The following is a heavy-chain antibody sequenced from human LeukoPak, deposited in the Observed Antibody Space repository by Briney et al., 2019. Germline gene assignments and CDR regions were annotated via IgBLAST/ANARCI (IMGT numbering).Heavy chain of an antibody. CDR2: ASHSGIN. CDR1: GDSIRTTSF. Sequence: SETLSLTCLVSGDSIRTTSFWGWIRQPPGMGLEWIASASHSGINYYNPSLRSRVIVSADTSKNQFSLRLTSVTAADTAVYYCARRGGHSWDVGNWFDPWGQGILVTVSS. D-gene: IGHD6-13*01. CDR3: ARRGGHSWDVGNWFDP. V-gene: IGHV4-39*01. J-gene: IGHJ5*02.